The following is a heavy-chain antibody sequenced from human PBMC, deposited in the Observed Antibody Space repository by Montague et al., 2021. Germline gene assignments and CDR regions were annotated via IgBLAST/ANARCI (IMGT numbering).Heavy chain of an antibody. V-gene: IGHV4-30-4*08. CDR2: ISYSGST. D-gene: IGHD2-8*01. J-gene: IGHJ5*02. CDR3: ARVKMGYDP. CDR1: GGSISSSSYY. Sequence: TLSLTCTVSGGSISSSSYYWGWIRQPPGKGLEWIGYISYSGSTYYNPSLKSRVTISVDTSKNQLFLRLGSVTAADTAVYFCARVKMGYDPWGQGTLVTVSS.